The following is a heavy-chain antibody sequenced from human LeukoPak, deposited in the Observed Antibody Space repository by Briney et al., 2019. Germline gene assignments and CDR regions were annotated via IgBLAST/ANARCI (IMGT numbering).Heavy chain of an antibody. Sequence: PGGSLRLSCAASGFTFSSYGMSWVRQAPGKGLEWVSAISGSGGSTYYADSVKGRFTISRDNSKNTLYLQMNSLRAEDTAVYYCAKDRAYSGSYRDYWGQGTLVTVSS. CDR3: AKDRAYSGSYRDY. V-gene: IGHV3-23*01. CDR2: ISGSGGST. D-gene: IGHD1-26*01. CDR1: GFTFSSYG. J-gene: IGHJ4*02.